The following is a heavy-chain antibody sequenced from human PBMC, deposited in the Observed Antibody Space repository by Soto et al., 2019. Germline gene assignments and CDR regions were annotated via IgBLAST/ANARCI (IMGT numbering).Heavy chain of an antibody. Sequence: PGGSLRLSCEASGFTFRSCAMSWVRQAPGKGLEWVSTIYYDGSYKYYEDSVKGRFTISRDNSISFLFLQMNSLRADDTAIYYCALMMSSGWYPNPLLLYWGQGTPVIVSA. V-gene: IGHV3-23*05. D-gene: IGHD6-19*01. CDR3: ALMMSSGWYPNPLLLY. CDR2: IYYDGSYK. CDR1: GFTFRSCA. J-gene: IGHJ4*02.